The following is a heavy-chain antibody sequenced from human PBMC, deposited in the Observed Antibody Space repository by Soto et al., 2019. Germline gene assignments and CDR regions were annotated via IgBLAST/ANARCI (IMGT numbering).Heavy chain of an antibody. V-gene: IGHV3-7*01. Sequence: GGSLRLSCAASGFTFSSYWMSWVRQAPGKGLEWVANIKQDGSEKYYVDSVKGRFTISRDNAKNSLYLQMTRMRAEDTAVYYCERVRFVVVVAEWGYWGQGIVVTAAS. CDR1: GFTFSSYW. D-gene: IGHD2-15*01. J-gene: IGHJ4*02. CDR2: IKQDGSEK. CDR3: ERVRFVVVVAEWGY.